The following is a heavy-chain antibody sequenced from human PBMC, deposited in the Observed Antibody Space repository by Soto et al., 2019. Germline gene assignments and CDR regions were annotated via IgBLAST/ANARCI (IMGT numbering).Heavy chain of an antibody. V-gene: IGHV1-69*01. CDR2: IIHIVGTG. Sequence: QVQLVQSGAEVRKPGSSVTVSCKASGGTFSNYAISWVRQAPGQGLEWMGGIIHIVGTGSYAQKFQGRVTITADVPTTTAYMELSCLRFEETAVYYCARVVILVPTASTHYYYHMDVWGPGTTVTVSS. D-gene: IGHD2-2*01. CDR3: ARVVILVPTASTHYYYHMDV. CDR1: GGTFSNYA. J-gene: IGHJ6*02.